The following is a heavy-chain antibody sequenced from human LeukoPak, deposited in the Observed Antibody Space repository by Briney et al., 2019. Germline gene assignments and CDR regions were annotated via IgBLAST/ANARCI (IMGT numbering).Heavy chain of an antibody. Sequence: SETLSFTCTGSGFSISSGSYYWNWTRQPAGRRLGWIGRIYTSGSTNYNPSLKSRVTISVDTSKNQVSLKLSSVTAADTAVYYCARGEGGYGSPERWFDPWGQGTLVTVSS. CDR2: IYTSGST. J-gene: IGHJ5*02. CDR3: ARGEGGYGSPERWFDP. CDR1: GFSISSGSYY. D-gene: IGHD1-1*01. V-gene: IGHV4-61*02.